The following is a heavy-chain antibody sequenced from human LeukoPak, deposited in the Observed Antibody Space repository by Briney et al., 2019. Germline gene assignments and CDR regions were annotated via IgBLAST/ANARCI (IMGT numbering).Heavy chain of an antibody. V-gene: IGHV3-30-3*01. J-gene: IGHJ4*02. CDR1: GFTFSSYA. D-gene: IGHD6-19*01. CDR2: IPYDGSNK. CDR3: ARDGGIAVAGYLDY. Sequence: PGRSLRLSCAASGFTFSSYAMHWVRQAPGKGLEWVAVIPYDGSNKYYVDSVKGRFTISRDNSKNTLYLQMNSLRAEDAAVYYCARDGGIAVAGYLDYWGQGTLVTVSS.